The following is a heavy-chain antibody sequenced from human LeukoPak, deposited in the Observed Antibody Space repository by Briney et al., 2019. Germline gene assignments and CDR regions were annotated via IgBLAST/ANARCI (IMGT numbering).Heavy chain of an antibody. D-gene: IGHD3-10*01. J-gene: IGHJ4*02. CDR2: MKQDGSEQ. CDR1: GFTYSTYW. V-gene: IGHV3-7*01. CDR3: VKPYYFSSGSLN. Sequence: GGSLRLSCAVSGFTYSTYWMTWVREARGKGVEWVANMKQDGSEQVYMDSVKGRVIISRDNAKNTVHVKVNSLRAEDAAVYYCVKPYYFSSGSLNWGQGTLVTVSS.